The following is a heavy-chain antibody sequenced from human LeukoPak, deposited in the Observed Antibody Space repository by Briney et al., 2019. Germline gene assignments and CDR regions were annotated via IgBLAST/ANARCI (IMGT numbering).Heavy chain of an antibody. CDR2: IDPSDSYT. CDR3: ARARIGYSYGYHDDY. Sequence: GESLQISCKGSGYSFTSYWISWVRQMPGKGLEWMGRIDPSDSYTNYSPSFQGHVTISADKSISTAYLQWSSLKASDTAMYYCARARIGYSYGYHDDYWGQGTLVTVSS. J-gene: IGHJ4*02. V-gene: IGHV5-10-1*01. D-gene: IGHD5-18*01. CDR1: GYSFTSYW.